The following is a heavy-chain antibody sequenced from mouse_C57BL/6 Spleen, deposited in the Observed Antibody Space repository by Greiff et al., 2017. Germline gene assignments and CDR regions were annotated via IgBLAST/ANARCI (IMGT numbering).Heavy chain of an antibody. Sequence: VQLQQSGPKLVKPGASVKISCKASGYSFTGYYMNWVKQSPEKSLEWIGEINPSTGGTTYNQKFKAKATLTVDKSSSTAYMQLKSLTSEDSAVYYCAREITTNWGQGTLVTVSA. J-gene: IGHJ3*01. CDR1: GYSFTGYY. D-gene: IGHD1-1*01. V-gene: IGHV1-42*01. CDR2: INPSTGGT. CDR3: AREITTN.